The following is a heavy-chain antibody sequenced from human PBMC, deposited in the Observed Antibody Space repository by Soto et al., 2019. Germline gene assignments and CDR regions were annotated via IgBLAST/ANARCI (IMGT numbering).Heavy chain of an antibody. J-gene: IGHJ5*02. V-gene: IGHV3-64D*06. D-gene: IGHD4-17*01. CDR1: GFTFSMFS. CDR2: ISSNRDST. CDR3: VHPRSTVQIPPT. Sequence: GGSLRLSCSASGFTFSMFSMHWVRQAPGEGLEYVSGISSNRDSTYYADSVKGRFTISRDNSKNTLYLQMSSLRAVDTAAYYCVHPRSTVQIPPTWGQGTLVTVSS.